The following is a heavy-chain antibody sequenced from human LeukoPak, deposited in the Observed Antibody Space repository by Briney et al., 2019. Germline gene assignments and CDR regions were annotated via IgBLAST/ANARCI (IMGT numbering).Heavy chain of an antibody. CDR2: IWYDGSQK. CDR3: TRDGGKGYGLDY. CDR1: GFTFSSYA. V-gene: IGHV3-30*02. Sequence: GGSLRLSCAASGFTFSSYAMHWVRQAPGKGLEWVAFIWYDGSQKYYADSVKGRFAISRDKSKNKLYLQMNSLRGEDTALYYCTRDGGKGYGLDYWGQGTLVTVSS. J-gene: IGHJ4*02. D-gene: IGHD2-15*01.